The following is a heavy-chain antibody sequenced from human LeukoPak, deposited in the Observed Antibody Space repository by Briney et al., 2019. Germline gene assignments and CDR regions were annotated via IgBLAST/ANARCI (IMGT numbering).Heavy chain of an antibody. J-gene: IGHJ3*02. V-gene: IGHV4-59*01. Sequence: TSETLSLTCTVSGGSISSYYWSWIRQPPGKGLEWIGYIYYSGSTNYNPSLKSRVTISVDTSKNQFSLKLSSVTAADTAVYYCARDASMGVFDIWGQGTIVTVSS. CDR3: ARDASMGVFDI. D-gene: IGHD2-2*01. CDR2: IYYSGST. CDR1: GGSISSYY.